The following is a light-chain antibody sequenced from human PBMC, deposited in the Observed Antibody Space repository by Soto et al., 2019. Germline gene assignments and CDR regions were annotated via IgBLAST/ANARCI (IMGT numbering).Light chain of an antibody. Sequence: DIQLTQSPSTLSASVGDRVTITCRASQSITNWLAWYQQKPGKAPKVLIHMASSLKSGVPSRFSGSGSETEFTLTISSLQPEDFATYYCLQSYRYPWTFGQGTEVEIK. J-gene: IGKJ1*01. CDR1: QSITNW. V-gene: IGKV1-5*03. CDR3: LQSYRYPWT. CDR2: MAS.